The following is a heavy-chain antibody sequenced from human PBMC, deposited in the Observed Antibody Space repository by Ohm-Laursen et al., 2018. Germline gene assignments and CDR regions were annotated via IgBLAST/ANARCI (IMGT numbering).Heavy chain of an antibody. CDR3: ARGTDSSGYYNWYFDL. CDR1: GYTFTGYY. Sequence: ATVKISCKASGYTFTGYYMHWVRQAPGQGLEWMGWINPNSGGTNYAQKFQGRVTMTRDTSISTAYMELSRLRSDDTAVYYCARGTDSSGYYNWYFDLWGRGTLVTVSS. J-gene: IGHJ2*01. D-gene: IGHD3-22*01. V-gene: IGHV1-2*02. CDR2: INPNSGGT.